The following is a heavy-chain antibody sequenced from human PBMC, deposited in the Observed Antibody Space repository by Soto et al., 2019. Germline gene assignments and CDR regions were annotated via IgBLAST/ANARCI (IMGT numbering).Heavy chain of an antibody. CDR2: ISYDGSNK. Sequence: QVQLVESGGGVVQPGRSLRLSCAASGFTFSSYAMHWVRQAPGKGLEWVAVISYDGSNKYYADSVKGRFTISRDNSKNTLYLQLNSLRAEDTAVYYCARDKRDLRFVEWSLYFDYWGQGTLVTVSS. CDR3: ARDKRDLRFVEWSLYFDY. J-gene: IGHJ4*02. D-gene: IGHD3-3*01. V-gene: IGHV3-30*14. CDR1: GFTFSSYA.